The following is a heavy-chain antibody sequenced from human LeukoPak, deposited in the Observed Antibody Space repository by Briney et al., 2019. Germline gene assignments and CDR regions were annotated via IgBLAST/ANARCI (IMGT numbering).Heavy chain of an antibody. CDR2: ISGSGGST. CDR1: GFTFSSYA. D-gene: IGHD2-2*01. J-gene: IGHJ4*02. V-gene: IGHV3-23*01. CDR3: AKDRGYCSSTSCFFDY. Sequence: GGSMRLSCAASGFTFSSYAMSWVRQAPGKGLEWVSAISGSGGSTYYADSVKGRFTISRDNSKNTLYLQMNSLRAEDTAVYYCAKDRGYCSSTSCFFDYWGQGTLVTVSS.